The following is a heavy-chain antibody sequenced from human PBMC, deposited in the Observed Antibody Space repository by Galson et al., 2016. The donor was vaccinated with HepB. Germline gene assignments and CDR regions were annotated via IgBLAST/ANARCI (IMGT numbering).Heavy chain of an antibody. J-gene: IGHJ4*02. D-gene: IGHD6-13*01. CDR3: VKDLGISPY. Sequence: SLRLSCAASGFTFSAYWMHWVRQVPGKGLVWVSRINTDGITTTYADSVQGRFTISRDNDKNTLYLQMNSLRAEDTAVYYCVKDLGISPYWGQGTLVIVSS. V-gene: IGHV3-74*01. CDR1: GFTFSAYW. CDR2: INTDGITT.